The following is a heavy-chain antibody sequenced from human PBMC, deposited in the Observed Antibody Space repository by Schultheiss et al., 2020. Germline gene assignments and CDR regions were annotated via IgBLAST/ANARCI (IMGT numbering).Heavy chain of an antibody. CDR3: ARQSDSSGPDFDY. CDR1: GGSISSGDYY. D-gene: IGHD3-22*01. J-gene: IGHJ4*02. V-gene: IGHV4-39*01. CDR2: INHSGST. Sequence: SETLSLTCTVSGGSISSGDYYWSWIRQPPGKGLEWIGEINHSGSTNYNPSLKSRVTISVDTSKNQFSLKLSSVTAADTAVYYCARQSDSSGPDFDYWGQGTLVTISS.